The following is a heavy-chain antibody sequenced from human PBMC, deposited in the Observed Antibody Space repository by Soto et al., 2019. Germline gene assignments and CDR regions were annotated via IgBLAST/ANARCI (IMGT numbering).Heavy chain of an antibody. CDR2: INPSGGST. CDR3: AKELPRTRGAVAGPYYYYGMDV. J-gene: IGHJ6*02. CDR1: GYTFTSYY. D-gene: IGHD6-19*01. V-gene: IGHV1-46*01. Sequence: ASVKVSCKASGYTFTSYYMHWVRQAPGQGLEWMGIINPSGGSTSYAQKFQGRVTMTRDTSTSTVYMELSSLRSEDTGVYYCAKELPRTRGAVAGPYYYYGMDVWGQGTTVTVSS.